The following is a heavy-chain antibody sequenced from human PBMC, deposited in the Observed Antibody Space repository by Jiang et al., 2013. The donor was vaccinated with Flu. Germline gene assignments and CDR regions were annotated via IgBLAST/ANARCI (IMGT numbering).Heavy chain of an antibody. J-gene: IGHJ6*02. Sequence: QLLESGGEVVQPGGSLRLSCVVSGFTFSTYAMAWVRQAPGKGLEWVAIINGAGDRYYADSVKGRVTISGDKSKNTVYLQMTNLRAEDTAVYYCAKDYVYVYGMDVWGQGTTVTVSS. CDR2: INGAGDR. D-gene: IGHD3-16*01. V-gene: IGHV3-23*01. CDR1: GFTFSTYA. CDR3: AKDYVYVYGMDV.